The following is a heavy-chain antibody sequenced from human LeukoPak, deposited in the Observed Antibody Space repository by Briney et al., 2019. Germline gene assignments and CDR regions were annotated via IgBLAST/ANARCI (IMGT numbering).Heavy chain of an antibody. Sequence: GGSLRLSCAASGFTFSSYGMHWVRQAPGKGLEWVAFIRYDGSNKYYADSVKGRFTISRDNSKNTLYLQMKSLRAEDTAVYYCAKALYQLLYMDVWGKGTTVTVSS. D-gene: IGHD2-2*01. CDR3: AKALYQLLYMDV. CDR2: IRYDGSNK. J-gene: IGHJ6*03. V-gene: IGHV3-30*02. CDR1: GFTFSSYG.